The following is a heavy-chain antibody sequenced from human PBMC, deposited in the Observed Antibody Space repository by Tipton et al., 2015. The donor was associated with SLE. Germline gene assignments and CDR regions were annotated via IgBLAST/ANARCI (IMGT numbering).Heavy chain of an antibody. Sequence: SLRLSCAASGFTFSSYGMHWVRQAPGKGLEWVAFIRYDGSNKYYADSVKGRFTISRDNSKNTLYLQMNSLRAEDTAVYYCAKDAAGNYDFWSGMTGVDYWGQGTLVTVSS. CDR3: AKDAAGNYDFWSGMTGVDY. D-gene: IGHD3-3*01. CDR2: IRYDGSNK. J-gene: IGHJ4*02. V-gene: IGHV3-30*02. CDR1: GFTFSSYG.